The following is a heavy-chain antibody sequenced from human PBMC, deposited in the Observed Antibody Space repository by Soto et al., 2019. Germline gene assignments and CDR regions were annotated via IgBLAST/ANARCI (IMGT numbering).Heavy chain of an antibody. CDR3: ASQYYDFWSGYAYCFDY. J-gene: IGHJ4*02. D-gene: IGHD3-3*01. V-gene: IGHV4-39*01. CDR2: IYYSGST. CDR1: GASISSSNYY. Sequence: QLQLQESGPGLVKPSETLSLTCTVSGASISSSNYYWGWIRQPPGKGLEWIGSIYYSGSTYYNPSLKSRVTISVNTSKNQLSLKLSSVTAADTAVYYCASQYYDFWSGYAYCFDYWGQGTLSPSPQ.